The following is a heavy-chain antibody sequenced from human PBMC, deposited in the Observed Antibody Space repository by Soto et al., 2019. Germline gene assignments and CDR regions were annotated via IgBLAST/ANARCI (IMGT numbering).Heavy chain of an antibody. J-gene: IGHJ5*02. CDR1: GGAIDSSNW. CDR2: IHHTGTT. V-gene: IGHV4-4*02. CDR3: ARGRRTVQTTSVSFDP. Sequence: QLQLQESGPGLVKPSGTLSLTCTVSGGAIDSSNWWTWVRQFPGKGLQWVGEIHHTGTTNYNPSLQSRINVSIDMSKRLCSMVLLSVTAADPAIYYCARGRRTVQTTSVSFDPGGPGILVTVPS. D-gene: IGHD1-26*01.